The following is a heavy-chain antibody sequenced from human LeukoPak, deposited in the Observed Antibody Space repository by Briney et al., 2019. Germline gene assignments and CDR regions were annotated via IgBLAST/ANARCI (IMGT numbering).Heavy chain of an antibody. Sequence: SVKVSCKASGGSFSSYAISWVRQAPGQGLEWMGRIIPILGIANYAQKFQGRVTITADKSTSTAYMELSSLRSEDTAVYYCARDDSSRAFDIWGQGTMVTVSS. CDR1: GGSFSSYA. D-gene: IGHD3-22*01. V-gene: IGHV1-69*04. CDR3: ARDDSSRAFDI. J-gene: IGHJ3*02. CDR2: IIPILGIA.